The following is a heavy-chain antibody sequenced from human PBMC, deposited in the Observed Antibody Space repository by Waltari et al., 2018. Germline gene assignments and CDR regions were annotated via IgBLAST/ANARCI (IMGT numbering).Heavy chain of an antibody. CDR1: GYTFTGYY. CDR3: ARQLPDAFDI. J-gene: IGHJ3*02. D-gene: IGHD1-1*01. V-gene: IGHV1-2*06. CDR2: INPNSGGT. Sequence: QVQLVQSGAEVKKPGASVKVSCKASGYTFTGYYMHWVRQAPGQGLEWMGRINPNSGGTNYAQKVQGMVTMTRDTSISTAYMELSRLRADDTAVYYCARQLPDAFDIWGQGTMVTVSS.